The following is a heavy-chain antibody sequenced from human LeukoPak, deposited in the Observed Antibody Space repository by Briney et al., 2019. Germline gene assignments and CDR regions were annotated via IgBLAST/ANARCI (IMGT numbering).Heavy chain of an antibody. CDR1: GPSISSYY. V-gene: IGHV4-4*09. CDR2: IHARGST. D-gene: IGHD2-2*01. CDR3: ARHIQLLNFYYCMDV. Sequence: PSETLSLTCTVSGPSISSYYWSWIRQSPKKGLEGIGYIHARGSTNFNPSLKRRVDMSVDTSKNQFSLKLTSVTAADTAVYYCARHIQLLNFYYCMDVWGKGTTITVSS. J-gene: IGHJ6*03.